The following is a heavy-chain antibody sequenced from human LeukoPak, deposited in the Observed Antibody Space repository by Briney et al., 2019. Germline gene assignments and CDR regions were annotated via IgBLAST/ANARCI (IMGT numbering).Heavy chain of an antibody. CDR1: GFTFSSYG. J-gene: IGHJ4*02. V-gene: IGHV3-33*01. CDR2: IWYDGSNK. CDR3: ARAGGSWGGFDY. Sequence: GGSLRLSCAASGFTFSSYGMHWVRQAPGKGLEWVAVIWYDGSNKYYADSVKGRFTISRDNSKNTLYLQMNSLRAEDTAVYYCARAGGSWGGFDYWGQGTLVTVSS. D-gene: IGHD1-26*01.